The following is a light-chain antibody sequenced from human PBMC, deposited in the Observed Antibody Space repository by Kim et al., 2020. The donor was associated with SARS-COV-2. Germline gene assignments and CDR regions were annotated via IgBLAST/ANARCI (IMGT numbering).Light chain of an antibody. CDR3: QSYDGISEV. CDR1: TGTIASSY. V-gene: IGLV6-57*03. Sequence: GRMVTIACTRSTGTIASSYVQCYRQRPGSATTPVIYANDQRPSGVPHRFSGSIDSSCNSASLTISGLEPVDEADYYCQSYDGISEVFGGGTRLTVL. J-gene: IGLJ3*02. CDR2: AND.